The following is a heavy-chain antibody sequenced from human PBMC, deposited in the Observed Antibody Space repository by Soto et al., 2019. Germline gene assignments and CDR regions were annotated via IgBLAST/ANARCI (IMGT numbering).Heavy chain of an antibody. V-gene: IGHV4-34*01. CDR3: ATTRGIAVGGSFDY. CDR1: GGSFSGYC. J-gene: IGHJ4*02. D-gene: IGHD6-19*01. Sequence: SETLSLTCAVYGGSFSGYCWSWIRQPPGKGLEWIGEINHSGSTNYNPSLKSRVTISVDTSKNQFSLKLSSVTAADTAIYYCATTRGIAVGGSFDYWGQGIQVTVSS. CDR2: INHSGST.